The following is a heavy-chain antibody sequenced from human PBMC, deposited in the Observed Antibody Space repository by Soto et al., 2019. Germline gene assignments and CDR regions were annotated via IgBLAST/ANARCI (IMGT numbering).Heavy chain of an antibody. CDR3: ARGLGTNGLDV. D-gene: IGHD7-27*01. J-gene: IGHJ6*02. V-gene: IGHV1-18*04. CDR2: ISTYNGNT. CDR1: GYRFTTYG. Sequence: QVQLLQSGAGVKKPGASVKVSCKASGYRFTTYGITWVRLAPGQGLEWLGGISTYNGNTDYAQNLQDRVTMTTETSTSTAYMEVTSLTSDDTAVYYCARGLGTNGLDVWGQGTTVTVSS.